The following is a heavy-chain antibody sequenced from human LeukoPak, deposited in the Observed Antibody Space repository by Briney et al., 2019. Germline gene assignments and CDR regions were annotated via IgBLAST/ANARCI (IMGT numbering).Heavy chain of an antibody. CDR3: AVLLWSRGGGY. D-gene: IGHD3-10*01. V-gene: IGHV4-61*05. CDR2: IYYSGST. CDR1: GGSISSSSYY. Sequence: NPSETLSLTCTVSGGSISSSSYYWGWIRQPPGKGLEWIGYIYYSGSTNYNPSLKSRVTISVDTSKNQFSLKLSSVTAADTAVYYCAVLLWSRGGGYWGQGTLVTVSS. J-gene: IGHJ4*02.